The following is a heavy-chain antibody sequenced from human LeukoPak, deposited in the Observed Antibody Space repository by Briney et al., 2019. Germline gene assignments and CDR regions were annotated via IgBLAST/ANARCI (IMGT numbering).Heavy chain of an antibody. Sequence: SETLSLTCAVHGGSFSGYYWSWIRQPPGKGLEWIGEINHSGSTNYNPSLKSRVTISVDTSKNQFSLKLSSVTAADTAVYYCARGSGGSRKFDPWGQGTLVTVSS. D-gene: IGHD2-15*01. CDR1: GGSFSGYY. V-gene: IGHV4-34*01. J-gene: IGHJ5*02. CDR3: ARGSGGSRKFDP. CDR2: INHSGST.